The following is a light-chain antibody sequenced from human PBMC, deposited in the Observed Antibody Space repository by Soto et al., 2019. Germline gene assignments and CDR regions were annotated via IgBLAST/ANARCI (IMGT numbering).Light chain of an antibody. J-gene: IGKJ1*01. CDR1: QGISHY. CDR2: AAS. CDR3: QKYNSAPRT. V-gene: IGKV1-27*01. Sequence: IQMTQSPSSLSASVGDRVTITCRASQGISHYLAWYQQKPGKVPKLLIYAASTLQSGVPSRFSGSGSGTDFTLTISSLQPEDVAPYYCQKYNSAPRTFGQGTKVEIK.